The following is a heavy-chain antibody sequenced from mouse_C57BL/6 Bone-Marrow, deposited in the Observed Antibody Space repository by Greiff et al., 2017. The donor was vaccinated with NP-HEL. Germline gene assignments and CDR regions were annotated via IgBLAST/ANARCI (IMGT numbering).Heavy chain of an antibody. D-gene: IGHD1-1*01. CDR2: IYPGSGST. J-gene: IGHJ1*03. Sequence: VQLQQPGAELVKPGASVKMSCKASGYTFTSYWITWVKQRPGQGLEWIGDIYPGSGSTNYNEKFKSKATLTVDTSSSTAYMQLSSLTSEDSAVYYCARWGITTVVATEYFDVWGTGTTVTVSS. CDR1: GYTFTSYW. V-gene: IGHV1-55*01. CDR3: ARWGITTVVATEYFDV.